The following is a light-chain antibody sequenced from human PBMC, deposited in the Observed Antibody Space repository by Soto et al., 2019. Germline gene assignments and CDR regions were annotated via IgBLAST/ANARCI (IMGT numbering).Light chain of an antibody. CDR2: GAF. Sequence: EIVLTQSPATLSLSPGERATLSCRASPSVTNYLAWYQQKPGQPPRLLIYGAFNRAAGIPARFSGSGSGTEFTLTISSLQSEDSAVYYCQEYNTWPWTFGQGTKVDI. J-gene: IGKJ1*01. CDR1: PSVTNY. CDR3: QEYNTWPWT. V-gene: IGKV3D-15*01.